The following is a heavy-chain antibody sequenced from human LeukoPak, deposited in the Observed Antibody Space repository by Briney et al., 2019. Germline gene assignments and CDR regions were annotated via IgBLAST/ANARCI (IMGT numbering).Heavy chain of an antibody. D-gene: IGHD2/OR15-2a*01. CDR1: GGSISTYY. V-gene: IGHV4-59*04. CDR3: ARYRPLYDRNYYYGMDV. Sequence: PSETLSLTCTVSGGSISTYYWTWIRQPPGKGLEWIGNVYYSGTTYYNPSLKSRLTLAVDTSKNQFSLKLSSVTAADTAVYYCARYRPLYDRNYYYGMDVWGQGTTVTVSS. CDR2: VYYSGTT. J-gene: IGHJ6*02.